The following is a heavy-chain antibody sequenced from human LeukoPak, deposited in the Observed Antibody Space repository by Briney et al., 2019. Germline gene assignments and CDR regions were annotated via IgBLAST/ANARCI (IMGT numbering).Heavy chain of an antibody. CDR2: ISAYIGNT. CDR3: ARDLRFSDFGSSSWADVFDI. V-gene: IGHV1-18*01. CDR1: GYTFTTYG. Sequence: GAPVTPCFTASGYTFTTYGISWVRQAPGQGLEWMGWISAYIGNTYYAQKFQGRATMTTDTSTSTAYMELRSLRSDDTAVYYCARDLRFSDFGSSSWADVFDIWGNGKSDPVSS. J-gene: IGHJ3*02. D-gene: IGHD6-13*01.